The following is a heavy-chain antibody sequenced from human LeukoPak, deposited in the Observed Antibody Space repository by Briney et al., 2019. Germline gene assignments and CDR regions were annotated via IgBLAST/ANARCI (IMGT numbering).Heavy chain of an antibody. D-gene: IGHD3-9*01. V-gene: IGHV3-48*03. CDR3: AVYDILTGYFDY. CDR2: ISSSGSTI. CDR1: GSTFSNYW. J-gene: IGHJ4*02. Sequence: PGGSLRLSCVDSGSTFSNYWMSWVRQAPGKGLEWVSYISSSGSTIYYADSVKGRFTISRDNAKNSLYLQMNSLRAEDTAVYYCAVYDILTGYFDYWGQGTLVTVSS.